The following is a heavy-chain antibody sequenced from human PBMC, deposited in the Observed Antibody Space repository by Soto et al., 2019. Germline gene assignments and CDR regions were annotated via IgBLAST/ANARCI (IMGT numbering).Heavy chain of an antibody. CDR1: GFTFSSYA. J-gene: IGHJ6*03. Sequence: GGSLRLSCAASGFTFSSYAMSWVRQAPGKGLEWVSAISGSGGSTYYADSVKGRFTISRDNSKNTLYLQMNSLRAEDTAVYYCAKLSINSQYYDFWSGYQDYYYMDVWGKGTTVTVSS. CDR3: AKLSINSQYYDFWSGYQDYYYMDV. CDR2: ISGSGGST. D-gene: IGHD3-3*01. V-gene: IGHV3-23*01.